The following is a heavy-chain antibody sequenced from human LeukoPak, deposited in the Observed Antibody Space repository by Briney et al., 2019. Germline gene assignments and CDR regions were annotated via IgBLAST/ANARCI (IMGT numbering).Heavy chain of an antibody. Sequence: PGGSLRLSCAASGFTFSSYWMSWVRQAPGKGLEWVANIKQDGSEKYYVDSVKGRFTISRDNAKNSLYLQMNSLRAEDTAVYYCARDLRVVAATGNFDYWGQGTLVTVSS. J-gene: IGHJ4*02. D-gene: IGHD2-15*01. V-gene: IGHV3-7*01. CDR1: GFTFSSYW. CDR2: IKQDGSEK. CDR3: ARDLRVVAATGNFDY.